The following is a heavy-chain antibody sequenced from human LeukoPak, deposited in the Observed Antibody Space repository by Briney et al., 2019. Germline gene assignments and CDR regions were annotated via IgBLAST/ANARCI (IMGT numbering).Heavy chain of an antibody. CDR3: ARDSSLFFDY. D-gene: IGHD3-16*02. Sequence: ASVKVSCKASGGTFSSDALSWVRQAPGQGLEWMGWISAYNGNTNYAQKLQGRVTMTTDTSTSTAYMELRSLRSDDTAVYYCARDSSLFFDYWGQGTLVTVSS. J-gene: IGHJ4*02. CDR1: GGTFSSDA. CDR2: ISAYNGNT. V-gene: IGHV1-18*01.